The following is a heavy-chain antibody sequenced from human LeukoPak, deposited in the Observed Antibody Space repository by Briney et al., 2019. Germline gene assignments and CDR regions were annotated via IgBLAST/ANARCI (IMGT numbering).Heavy chain of an antibody. CDR2: ISWNSGSI. Sequence: LRLSCAASGFTFDDYAMHWVRQAPGKGLEWVSGISWNSGSIGYADSVKGRFTISRDNAKNSLYLQMNSLRAEDTAVYYCARVGWFGGPYYYYYYMDVWGKGTTVTISS. J-gene: IGHJ6*03. D-gene: IGHD3-10*01. V-gene: IGHV3-9*01. CDR3: ARVGWFGGPYYYYYYMDV. CDR1: GFTFDDYA.